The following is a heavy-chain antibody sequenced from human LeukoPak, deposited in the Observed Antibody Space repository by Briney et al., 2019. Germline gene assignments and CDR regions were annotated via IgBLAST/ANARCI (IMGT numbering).Heavy chain of an antibody. CDR2: IYTSGST. CDR3: ARTRGYNWFDP. J-gene: IGHJ5*02. V-gene: IGHV4-4*09. D-gene: IGHD3-10*01. Sequence: SETLSLTCTVSGGSISSYYWSWIRQPPGKGLEWIGYIYTSGSTNYNPSLNSRVTISVDTYQNQFSLKLSSVTAADTAVYCCARTRGYNWFDPWGQGALVTVSS. CDR1: GGSISSYY.